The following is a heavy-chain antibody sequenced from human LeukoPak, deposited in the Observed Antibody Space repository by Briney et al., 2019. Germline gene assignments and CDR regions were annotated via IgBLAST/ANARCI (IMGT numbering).Heavy chain of an antibody. D-gene: IGHD2-15*01. V-gene: IGHV1-69*04. J-gene: IGHJ6*02. CDR1: GGTFSSYA. CDR3: ARVQDIVGDWYYYYGMDV. Sequence: SVKVSRKASGGTFSSYAISWVRQAPGQGLEWMGRIIPILGIANYAQKFQGRVTITADKSTSTAYMELSSLRSEDTAVYYCARVQDIVGDWYYYYGMDVWGQRTTVTVSS. CDR2: IIPILGIA.